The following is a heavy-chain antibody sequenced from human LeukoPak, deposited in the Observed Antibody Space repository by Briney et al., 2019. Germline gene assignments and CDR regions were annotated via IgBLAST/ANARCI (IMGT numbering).Heavy chain of an antibody. V-gene: IGHV1-2*02. Sequence: ASVTVSCRASGYTFTGYYMHWVRQAPGQGLEWMGWINPNSGGTNYAQKFQGRVTMTRDTSISTAYMELSSLRSEDTAVYYCAAGGYSGYDGSSWDYWGQGTLVTVSS. J-gene: IGHJ4*02. CDR3: AAGGYSGYDGSSWDY. D-gene: IGHD5-12*01. CDR2: INPNSGGT. CDR1: GYTFTGYY.